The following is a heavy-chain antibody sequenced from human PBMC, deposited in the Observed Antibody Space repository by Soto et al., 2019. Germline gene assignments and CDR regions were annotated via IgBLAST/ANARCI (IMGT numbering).Heavy chain of an antibody. V-gene: IGHV3-30*18. CDR1: GFTFSTYG. CDR3: AKDRGRDGFDF. J-gene: IGHJ3*01. Sequence: QVQLVGSGGGVVQPGRSLRLSCAASGFTFSTYGMHWVRQAPGKGLEWVAVISHDGSQRYYADSVKGRFTISRDNSKSTLYLQMSSLRVDETAVYYCAKDRGRDGFDFWGQGTMVTVSS. CDR2: ISHDGSQR. D-gene: IGHD3-10*01.